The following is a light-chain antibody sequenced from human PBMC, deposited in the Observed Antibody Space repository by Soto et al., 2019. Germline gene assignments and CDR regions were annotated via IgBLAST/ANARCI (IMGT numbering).Light chain of an antibody. CDR3: ASYTTSSTVV. J-gene: IGLJ2*01. V-gene: IGLV2-14*03. Sequence: QSALTQPASVSGSPGQSITIPCSGTTSDIGGFNYVSWYQHHPGKAPKLMIYDVSNRPSGLSNRFSGSKSGNTASLIISGLQAEDDADYYCASYTTSSTVVFGGGTKLTVL. CDR2: DVS. CDR1: TSDIGGFNY.